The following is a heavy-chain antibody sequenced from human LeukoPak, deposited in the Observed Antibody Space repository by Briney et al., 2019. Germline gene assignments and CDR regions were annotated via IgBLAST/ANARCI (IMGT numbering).Heavy chain of an antibody. CDR1: GFTFSSYA. CDR3: AKAVDGDYVTSAFDI. D-gene: IGHD4-17*01. Sequence: SGGSLRLSCAASGFTFSSYAMSWVRQAPGKGLEWVSAISGSGGSTYYADSVKGRFTISRDNSKNTLYLQMNSLRAEDTAVYYCAKAVDGDYVTSAFDIWGQGTMVTVSS. J-gene: IGHJ3*02. V-gene: IGHV3-23*01. CDR2: ISGSGGST.